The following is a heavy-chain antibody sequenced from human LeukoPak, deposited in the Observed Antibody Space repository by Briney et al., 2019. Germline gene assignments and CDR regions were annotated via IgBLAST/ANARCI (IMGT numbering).Heavy chain of an antibody. CDR1: GFTVSSNY. CDR3: ASWPGGWYGEDS. Sequence: PGGSLRLSCEASGFTVSSNYTRWVRQAPGEGREWVSVIYGGGSTYYADSVKGRFTISRDTSKNTLYLQMNSLRAEDTAVYYCASWPGGWYGEDSWGQGTLVTVSS. D-gene: IGHD6-19*01. V-gene: IGHV3-53*01. J-gene: IGHJ4*02. CDR2: IYGGGST.